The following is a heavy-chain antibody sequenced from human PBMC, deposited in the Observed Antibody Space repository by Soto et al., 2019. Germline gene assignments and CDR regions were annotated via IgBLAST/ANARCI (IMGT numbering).Heavy chain of an antibody. J-gene: IGHJ3*02. V-gene: IGHV3-30-3*01. CDR2: ISYDGRNK. CDR1: GFTFSDYA. D-gene: IGHD3-10*01. Sequence: GGSLRLSCAASGFTFSDYAMHWVRQAPGKGLEWVAVISYDGRNKYYADSVKGRFTISRDNSRNTLFLQMNSLTIEDTAVYSCARDPGLTMVVRRGFDIWGQGTMVTVSS. CDR3: ARDPGLTMVVRRGFDI.